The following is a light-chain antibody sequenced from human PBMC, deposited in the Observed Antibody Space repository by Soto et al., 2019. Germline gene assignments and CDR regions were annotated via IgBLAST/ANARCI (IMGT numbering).Light chain of an antibody. J-gene: IGKJ1*01. CDR2: GAS. V-gene: IGKV3-20*01. CDR1: QSVSSSY. Sequence: EIVLTQSPGTLSLSPGERATLSCRASQSVSSSYLAWYQQKPGQAPRLLIYGASSRATGISDRFSGSGSGTVFTLTISRLEPEDFAVYYCQQYGSSSWTFGQGTKVEIK. CDR3: QQYGSSSWT.